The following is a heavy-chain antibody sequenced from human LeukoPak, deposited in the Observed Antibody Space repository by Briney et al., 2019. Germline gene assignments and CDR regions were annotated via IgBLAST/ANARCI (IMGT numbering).Heavy chain of an antibody. J-gene: IGHJ5*02. CDR1: GFTFSNFD. D-gene: IGHD3-22*01. CDR2: ITGSGVTI. Sequence: GGSLRLSCAVSGFTFSNFDMNWVRQAPGKGLEWVSSITGSGVTIYYADSVKGRFTISRDNAKNLLYLQMNSLRAEDTAVYYCARKYYYDSSGYWGFDPWGQGTLVTVSS. CDR3: ARKYYYDSSGYWGFDP. V-gene: IGHV3-48*03.